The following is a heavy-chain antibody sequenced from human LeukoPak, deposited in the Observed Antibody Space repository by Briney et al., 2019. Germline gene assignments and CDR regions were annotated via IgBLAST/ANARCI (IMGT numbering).Heavy chain of an antibody. CDR2: IKQDGSEK. CDR1: GFTFSTYW. J-gene: IGHJ4*02. CDR3: ARDSAGNDY. V-gene: IGHV3-7*01. Sequence: GGSLTLSCAASGFTFSTYWMSWVRQAPGKGLEWVANIKQDGSEKYYVDSVKGRFTISRDNAKNSLYLQMNSLRAEDTAMYYCARDSAGNDYWGQGTLVTVSS. D-gene: IGHD6-13*01.